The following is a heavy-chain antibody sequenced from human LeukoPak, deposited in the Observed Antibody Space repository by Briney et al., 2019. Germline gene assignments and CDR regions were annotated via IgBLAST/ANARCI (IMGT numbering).Heavy chain of an antibody. CDR3: ASAGYCSGGSCSHYYYYYGMDV. CDR2: INHSGST. J-gene: IGHJ6*02. D-gene: IGHD2-15*01. CDR1: GGSFSGYY. V-gene: IGHV4-34*01. Sequence: SETLSLTCAVYGGSFSGYYWSWIRQPPGKGLEWIWEINHSGSTNYNPSLKSRVTISVDTSKNQFSLKLSSVTAADTAVYYCASAGYCSGGSCSHYYYYYGMDVWGQGTTVTVSS.